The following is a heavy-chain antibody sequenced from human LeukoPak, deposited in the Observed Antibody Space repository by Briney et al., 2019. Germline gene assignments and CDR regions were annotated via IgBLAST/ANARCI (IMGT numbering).Heavy chain of an antibody. J-gene: IGHJ4*02. V-gene: IGHV3-23*01. CDR2: ISGGGGST. CDR3: AKDEAITMIVVVNYFDY. Sequence: GGSLRLSCAASGFTFSSYAMSWVRQAPGKGLEWVSVISGGGGSTYYADSVKGRFTISRDNSKNTLYLQMNSLRAEDTAVYYCAKDEAITMIVVVNYFDYWGQGTLVTVSS. CDR1: GFTFSSYA. D-gene: IGHD3-22*01.